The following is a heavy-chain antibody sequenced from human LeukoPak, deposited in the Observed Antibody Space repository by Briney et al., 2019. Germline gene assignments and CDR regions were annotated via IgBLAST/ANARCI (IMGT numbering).Heavy chain of an antibody. CDR3: ARITYDFWSGYYMPDDP. Sequence: GASVKVSCKASGYTFTNYGISWVRQAPGQGLEGMGWSSIYSSNADYAQKLRGRVTMTTDTSPSTAYMELRSLRSDDTAVYYCARITYDFWSGYYMPDDPWGQGTLVTVSS. CDR2: SSIYSSNA. V-gene: IGHV1-18*01. CDR1: GYTFTNYG. J-gene: IGHJ5*02. D-gene: IGHD3-3*01.